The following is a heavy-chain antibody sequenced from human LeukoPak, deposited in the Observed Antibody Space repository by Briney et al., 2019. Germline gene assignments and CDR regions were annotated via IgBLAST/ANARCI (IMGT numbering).Heavy chain of an antibody. CDR2: ISYDGSNK. D-gene: IGHD2-2*02. J-gene: IGHJ6*02. CDR3: ARAGYCSSTSCYNAYYYGMDV. Sequence: GGSLRLSCAASGFTFSSHAMHWVRQAPGKGLEWVAVISYDGSNKYYADSVKGRFTISRDNSKNTLYLQMNSLRAEDTAVYYCARAGYCSSTSCYNAYYYGMDVWGQGTTVTVSS. V-gene: IGHV3-30-3*01. CDR1: GFTFSSHA.